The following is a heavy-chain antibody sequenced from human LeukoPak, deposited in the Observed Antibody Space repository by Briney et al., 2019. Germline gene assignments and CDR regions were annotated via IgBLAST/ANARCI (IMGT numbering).Heavy chain of an antibody. Sequence: GGSLRLSCAASGFTFSSFAMSWVRQGSGKGLESVSLISGAGGSTYYADSVKGRFTISRDNSKNTLYLQMNSLRAEDTAVYYCAKGHADYGTGFDLWGHGTLVTVSS. D-gene: IGHD4-17*01. CDR2: ISGAGGST. V-gene: IGHV3-23*01. CDR1: GFTFSSFA. CDR3: AKGHADYGTGFDL. J-gene: IGHJ4*01.